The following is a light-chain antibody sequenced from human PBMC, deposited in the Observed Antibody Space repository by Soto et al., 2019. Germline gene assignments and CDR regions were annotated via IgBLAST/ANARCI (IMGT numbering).Light chain of an antibody. CDR2: GTS. V-gene: IGKV3-15*01. Sequence: EIVMTQSPATLSVSPGERATLSCRASQSVSSNLAWYQQKPGQAPRLLIYGTSTRATGIPARFSGSGSGTEFTLTISSQQSEDFPVYYCPHYNNWPRTFGQGTKVEIK. J-gene: IGKJ1*01. CDR3: PHYNNWPRT. CDR1: QSVSSN.